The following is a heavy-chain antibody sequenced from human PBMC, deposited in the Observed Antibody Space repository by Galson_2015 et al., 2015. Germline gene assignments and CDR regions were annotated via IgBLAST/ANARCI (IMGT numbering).Heavy chain of an antibody. D-gene: IGHD6-19*01. J-gene: IGHJ4*02. V-gene: IGHV1-69*02. CDR3: ARAGIAVAGTGFDY. CDR2: IIPILGIA. Sequence: SVKVSCKASGGTFSSYTISWVRQAPGQGLEWMGRIIPILGIANYARKFQGRVTITADKSTSTAYMELSSLRSEDTAVYYCARAGIAVAGTGFDYWGQGTLVTVSS. CDR1: GGTFSSYT.